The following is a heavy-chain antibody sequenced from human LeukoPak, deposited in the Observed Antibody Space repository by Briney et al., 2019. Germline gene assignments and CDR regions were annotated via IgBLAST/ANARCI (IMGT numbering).Heavy chain of an antibody. CDR2: ISAYNGNT. Sequence: ASVKVSCKASGNTFTSYGISWVRQAPGQGLEWMGWISAYNGNTNYAQKLQGRVTMTTDTSTSTAYMELRSLRSDNTAVYYCARVAYCGGDCYPETLDYWGQGTLVTVSS. D-gene: IGHD2-21*02. CDR3: ARVAYCGGDCYPETLDY. J-gene: IGHJ4*02. CDR1: GNTFTSYG. V-gene: IGHV1-18*01.